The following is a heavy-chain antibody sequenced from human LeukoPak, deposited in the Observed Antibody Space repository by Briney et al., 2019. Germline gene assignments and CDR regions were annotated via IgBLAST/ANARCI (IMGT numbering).Heavy chain of an antibody. CDR2: MSATAGSR. CDR1: GFSFSSYA. Sequence: GGSLRLSCAASGFSFSSYAMSWFRQAPGRGLEWVSGMSATAGSRYYGDLVKGRFTISRDNSKNILYLQMNSLTAEDTAVYYCAKDQIYGDGGASDVWGQGTMVIVSS. J-gene: IGHJ3*01. V-gene: IGHV3-23*01. D-gene: IGHD4-17*01. CDR3: AKDQIYGDGGASDV.